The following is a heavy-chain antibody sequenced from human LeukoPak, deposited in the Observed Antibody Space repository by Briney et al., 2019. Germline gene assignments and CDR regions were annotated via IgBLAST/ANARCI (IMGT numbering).Heavy chain of an antibody. CDR1: GFTFRASP. CDR3: AKDERNWNYNLASQTYD. V-gene: IGHV3-73*01. CDR2: ITAKHAT. J-gene: IGHJ4*02. D-gene: IGHD1-7*01. Sequence: GGSLKLSCAASGFTFRASPIHWVRQASGKGLEWVGRITAKHATAYSATVKGRFTVSRDNSKNTLYLQMSSLRAEDTAVYYCAKDERNWNYNLASQTYDWGQGTLVTVSS.